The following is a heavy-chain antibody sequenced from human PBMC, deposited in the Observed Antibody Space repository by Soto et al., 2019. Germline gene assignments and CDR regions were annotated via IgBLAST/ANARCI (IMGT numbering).Heavy chain of an antibody. J-gene: IGHJ4*02. CDR1: VYTFTSYD. D-gene: IGHD1-1*01. CDR2: MNPNTGNS. V-gene: IGHV1-8*01. CDR3: ARRAETNGWNGFGADKYYFDF. Sequence: GXSVKVSCKASVYTFTSYDIYWVRQATGQGLEWVGWMNPNTGNSGYAQKFQGRVTVTSDTSINTVHMELSSLRSEDTAVYYCARRAETNGWNGFGADKYYFDFWGQGTLVTVSS.